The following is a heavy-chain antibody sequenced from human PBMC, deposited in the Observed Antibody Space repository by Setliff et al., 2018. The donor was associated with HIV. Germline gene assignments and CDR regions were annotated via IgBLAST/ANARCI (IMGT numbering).Heavy chain of an antibody. V-gene: IGHV3-21*04. J-gene: IGHJ4*02. Sequence: PGGSLRLSCAASGFTFFDYALNWVRQAPGKGLEWVSSISSSGSIGYADSVKGRFTISRDNAKNSLYLQMNSLRAEDTAVYYCASNGFWSGYSTILDYWGQGTLVTVSS. CDR3: ASNGFWSGYSTILDY. CDR1: GFTFFDYA. CDR2: ISSSGSI. D-gene: IGHD3-3*01.